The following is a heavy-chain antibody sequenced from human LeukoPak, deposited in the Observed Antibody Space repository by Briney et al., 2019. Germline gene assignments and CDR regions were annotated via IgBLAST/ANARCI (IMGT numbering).Heavy chain of an antibody. V-gene: IGHV3-11*01. CDR2: ISSSGSTI. CDR3: ARDSEPYYDSSGYPDY. D-gene: IGHD3-22*01. J-gene: IGHJ4*02. CDR1: GFTFSDYY. Sequence: GGSLRLSCAASGFTFSDYYMSWIRQAPGKGLEWVSYISSSGSTIYYADSVKGRFTISRDNAKNSLYLQMNSLRAEDTAVYYCARDSEPYYDSSGYPDYWGQGTLVTVSS.